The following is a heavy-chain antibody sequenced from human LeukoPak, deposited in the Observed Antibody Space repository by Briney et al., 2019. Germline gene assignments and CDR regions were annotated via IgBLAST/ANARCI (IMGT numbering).Heavy chain of an antibody. CDR3: ARGYNWVSPTRNFYYMDV. J-gene: IGHJ6*03. D-gene: IGHD1-20*01. CDR1: GGSLSSYY. CDR2: IYTSGST. V-gene: IGHV4-4*07. Sequence: SETLSLTCTVSGGSLSSYYWSWIRQPAGEGLEWIGRIYTSGSTNYNPSLKSRVTMSVATSKNQFSLKLRSVTAADTAVYYCARGYNWVSPTRNFYYMDVWGKGTTVTVPS.